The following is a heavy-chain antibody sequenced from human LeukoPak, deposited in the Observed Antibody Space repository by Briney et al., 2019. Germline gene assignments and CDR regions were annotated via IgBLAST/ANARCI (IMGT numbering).Heavy chain of an antibody. CDR1: GFTFSNAW. Sequence: GGSLSLSCAPSGFTFSNAWMSWVRQAPGKGLEWVGRIRSKTDGGTTDYAAPVKGRFTISRDDTKNTLYLQTNSLKTEHTAVYYCTIAGFIVYYYGMDVWGQGTTVTVSS. D-gene: IGHD2-15*01. CDR3: TIAGFIVYYYGMDV. CDR2: IRSKTDGGTT. V-gene: IGHV3-15*01. J-gene: IGHJ6*02.